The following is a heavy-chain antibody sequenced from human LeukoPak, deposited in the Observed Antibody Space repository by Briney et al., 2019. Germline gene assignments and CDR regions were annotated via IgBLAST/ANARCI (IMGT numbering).Heavy chain of an antibody. CDR2: VSSSGSTI. Sequence: GGSLRLSCADSGFTFSDYFMSWIRQAPGKGLEWVSYVSSSGSTIYYADSVKGRFTISRDNAKNSLYVQMNSLRAEDTAVYYCARVGYYGMDVWGQGTTVTVSS. CDR3: ARVGYYGMDV. V-gene: IGHV3-11*01. CDR1: GFTFSDYF. J-gene: IGHJ6*02.